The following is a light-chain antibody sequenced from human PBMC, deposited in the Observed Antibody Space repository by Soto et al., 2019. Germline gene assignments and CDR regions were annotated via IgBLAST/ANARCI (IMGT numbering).Light chain of an antibody. CDR2: EVS. Sequence: QAALTLPDSVSGSPGQSITISCTGTSSDVGGYNYVSWYQHHPGKTPKLMIYEVSNRPSGVSNRFSGSKSGNTASLTISGLQAEDEADYYCSSYTDTNTRYGFGTGPKVTVL. CDR1: SSDVGGYNY. J-gene: IGLJ1*01. V-gene: IGLV2-14*01. CDR3: SSYTDTNTRYG.